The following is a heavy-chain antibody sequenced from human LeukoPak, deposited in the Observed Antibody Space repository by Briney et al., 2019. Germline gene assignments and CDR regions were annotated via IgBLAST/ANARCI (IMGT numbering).Heavy chain of an antibody. Sequence: PGESLKISCKASGNSFTSYWIAWVRQMPGKGLEWMGIIYCGDSDTRYSPSFQGQVTISADKSISIAYLQWSSLKATDTAMYYCARQRRSSGWPNDYWGQGALVTVSS. CDR3: ARQRRSSGWPNDY. CDR1: GNSFTSYW. D-gene: IGHD6-19*01. V-gene: IGHV5-51*01. J-gene: IGHJ4*02. CDR2: IYCGDSDT.